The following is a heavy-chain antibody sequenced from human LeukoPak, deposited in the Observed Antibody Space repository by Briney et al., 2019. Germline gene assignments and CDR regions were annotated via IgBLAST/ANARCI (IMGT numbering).Heavy chain of an antibody. Sequence: GGSLRLSCAASGFTFDDYAMHWVRQAPGKGLEWVSGISWNSGSMGYADSVKGRFTISRDNARNSLYLQMNTLRPEDTAFYYCAKDLELRRFLGYFDYWGQGTLVTVSS. J-gene: IGHJ4*02. D-gene: IGHD1-26*01. V-gene: IGHV3-9*01. CDR3: AKDLELRRFLGYFDY. CDR1: GFTFDDYA. CDR2: ISWNSGSM.